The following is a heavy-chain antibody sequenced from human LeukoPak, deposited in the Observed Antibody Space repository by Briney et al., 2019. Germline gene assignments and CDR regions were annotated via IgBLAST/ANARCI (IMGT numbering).Heavy chain of an antibody. J-gene: IGHJ6*03. CDR2: IYYSGGT. CDR3: AIWSGPSYYYYMDV. D-gene: IGHD3-3*01. V-gene: IGHV4-59*12. CDR1: GGSISSYY. Sequence: SETLSLTCTVSGGSISSYYWSWIRQPPGKGLEWIGYIYYSGGTNYNPSLKSRVTISVDTSKNQFSLKLSSVTAADTAVYYCAIWSGPSYYYYMDVWGKGTTVTVSS.